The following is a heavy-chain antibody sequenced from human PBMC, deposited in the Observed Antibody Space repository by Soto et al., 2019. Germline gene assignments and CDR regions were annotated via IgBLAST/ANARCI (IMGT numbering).Heavy chain of an antibody. V-gene: IGHV3-21*04. CDR1: GFTFSSYS. J-gene: IGHJ6*02. CDR2: ISSSSSYI. Sequence: GGSLRLSCAASGFTFSSYSMNWVRQAPGKGLEWVSSISSSSSYIYYADSVKGRFTISRDNAKNSLYLQMNNLRGEDTALYFCARSPSAMADGMNVWGQGTTVTVSS. D-gene: IGHD5-18*01. CDR3: ARSPSAMADGMNV.